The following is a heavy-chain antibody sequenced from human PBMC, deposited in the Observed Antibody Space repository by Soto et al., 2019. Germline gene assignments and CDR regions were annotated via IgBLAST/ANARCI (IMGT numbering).Heavy chain of an antibody. CDR3: ARTGYCSGGSCYPTTDY. Sequence: SETLSLTCTVSGGSISSGGYYWSWIRQHPGKGLEWIGYIYHSGSTYYNPSLKSRVTISVDTSKNQFSLKLSSVTAADTAVYYCARTGYCSGGSCYPTTDYWGQGTLVTVSS. V-gene: IGHV4-31*03. J-gene: IGHJ4*02. D-gene: IGHD2-15*01. CDR2: IYHSGST. CDR1: GGSISSGGYY.